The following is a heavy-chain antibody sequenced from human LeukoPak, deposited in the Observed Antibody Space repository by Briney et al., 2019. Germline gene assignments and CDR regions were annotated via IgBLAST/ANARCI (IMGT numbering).Heavy chain of an antibody. V-gene: IGHV3-30*18. Sequence: GRSLRLSCAASGFTFSSYGMHWVRQAPGKGLEWVAVISYDGSNKYYADPVKGRFTISRDNSKNTLYLQMNSLRAEDTAVYYCAKDRDSYYYYGMDVWGQGTTVTVSS. J-gene: IGHJ6*02. CDR3: AKDRDSYYYYGMDV. CDR2: ISYDGSNK. D-gene: IGHD3/OR15-3a*01. CDR1: GFTFSSYG.